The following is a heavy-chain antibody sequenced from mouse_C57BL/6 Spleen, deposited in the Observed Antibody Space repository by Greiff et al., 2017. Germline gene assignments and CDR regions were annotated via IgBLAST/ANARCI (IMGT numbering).Heavy chain of an antibody. CDR3: ARATTVVAPYGY. Sequence: VQLQQPGAELVRPGTSVKLSCKASGYTFTSYWMHWVKQRPGQGLEWIGVIDPSDSYTNYNQKFKGKATLTVDTSSSTAYMQLSSLTSEDSAVYDCARATTVVAPYGYWGQGTTLTVSS. CDR2: IDPSDSYT. D-gene: IGHD1-1*01. J-gene: IGHJ2*01. V-gene: IGHV1-59*01. CDR1: GYTFTSYW.